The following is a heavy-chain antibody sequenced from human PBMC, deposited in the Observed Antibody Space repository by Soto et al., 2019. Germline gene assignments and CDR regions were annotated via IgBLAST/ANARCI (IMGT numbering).Heavy chain of an antibody. CDR3: ARNPPSLLWFGELLDNWFDP. D-gene: IGHD3-10*01. CDR1: GYTFTSYG. Sequence: GASVKVSCKASGYTFTSYGISWVRQAPGQGLEWMGWISAYNGNTNYAQKLQGRVTMTTDTSTSTAYMELRSLRSDDTAVYYCARNPPSLLWFGELLDNWFDPWGQGTLVTVSS. J-gene: IGHJ5*02. V-gene: IGHV1-18*01. CDR2: ISAYNGNT.